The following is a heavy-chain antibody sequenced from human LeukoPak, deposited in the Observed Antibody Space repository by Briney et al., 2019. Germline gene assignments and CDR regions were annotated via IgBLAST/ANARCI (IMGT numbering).Heavy chain of an antibody. J-gene: IGHJ5*02. V-gene: IGHV4-39*01. CDR1: GDSISSSSYY. CDR2: IYYSGST. D-gene: IGHD6-13*01. Sequence: PSETLSLTCTVSGDSISSSSYYWGWIRQPPGKGLEWIGSIYYSGSTYYNPSLKSRVTISVDSSKNQFSLRLSSVTAADTAVYSSARQRIAAVDPKLNWFDPWGQGTLVTVSS. CDR3: ARQRIAAVDPKLNWFDP.